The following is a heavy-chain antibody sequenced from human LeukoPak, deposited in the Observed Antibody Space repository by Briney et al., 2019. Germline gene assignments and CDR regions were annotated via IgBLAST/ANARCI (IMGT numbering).Heavy chain of an antibody. CDR1: GFTFSSYS. CDR2: ISSSSSYI. V-gene: IGHV3-21*01. D-gene: IGHD4-11*01. J-gene: IGHJ4*02. CDR3: ARKPTATTVTTFNNY. Sequence: GGSLRLSCAASGFTFSSYSMNWVRQAPGKGLEWVSSISSSSSYIYYADSVKGRFTISRGNAKNSLYLQMNSLRAEDTAVYYCARKPTATTVTTFNNYWGQGTLVTVSS.